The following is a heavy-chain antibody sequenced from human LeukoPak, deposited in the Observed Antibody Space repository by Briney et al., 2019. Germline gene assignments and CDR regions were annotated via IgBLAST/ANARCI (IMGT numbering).Heavy chain of an antibody. CDR2: ISSGSSYI. J-gene: IGHJ4*02. D-gene: IGHD3-10*01. Sequence: KAGGSLRLSCAASGFTFSSYSINWVRQAPGKGLEWVSSISSGSSYIYYADSVKGRFTISRDNAKNSLYLQMNSLRAEDTAVYYCARNYGSGSSVVGYWGQGTLVTVSS. CDR1: GFTFSSYS. CDR3: ARNYGSGSSVVGY. V-gene: IGHV3-21*01.